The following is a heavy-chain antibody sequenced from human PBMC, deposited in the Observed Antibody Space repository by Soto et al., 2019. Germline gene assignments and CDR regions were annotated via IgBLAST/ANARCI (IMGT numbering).Heavy chain of an antibody. CDR2: ISYDGSNK. V-gene: IGHV3-30-3*01. D-gene: IGHD1-26*01. CDR1: GFTVSSYA. J-gene: IGHJ6*02. Sequence: QVQLVESGGGVVQPGRSLRLSCAASGFTVSSYAMHWVRQAPGKGLEWVAVISYDGSNKYYADSVKGRFTISRDNSKNTLYLQMNSLRAEDTAVYYCARDRGGMGGMDVWGQGTTVTVSS. CDR3: ARDRGGMGGMDV.